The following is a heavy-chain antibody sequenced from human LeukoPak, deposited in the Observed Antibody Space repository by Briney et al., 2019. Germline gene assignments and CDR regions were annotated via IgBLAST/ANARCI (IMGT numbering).Heavy chain of an antibody. J-gene: IGHJ4*02. D-gene: IGHD5-18*01. V-gene: IGHV4-59*01. CDR1: GGSISSYY. CDR2: IYYSGST. Sequence: KPSETLSLTCTVSGGSISSYYWSWIRQPPGKGLEWIGYIYYSGSTNYNPSLKSRVTISVDTSKNQSSLKLSSVTAADTAVYYCARADTARIFDYWGQGTLVTVSS. CDR3: ARADTARIFDY.